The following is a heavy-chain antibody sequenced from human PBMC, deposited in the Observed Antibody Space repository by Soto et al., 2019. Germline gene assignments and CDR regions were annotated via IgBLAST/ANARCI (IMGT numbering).Heavy chain of an antibody. D-gene: IGHD1-26*01. V-gene: IGHV4-4*07. J-gene: IGHJ5*02. Sequence: KASETLSLTCTVSGGSISSYYWSWIRQPAGKGLEWIGRIYTSGSTNYNPSLKSRVTMSVDTSKNQFSLKLSSVTAADTAVYYCARDRSTSGSQRYNWFDPWGQGTLVTVSS. CDR2: IYTSGST. CDR3: ARDRSTSGSQRYNWFDP. CDR1: GGSISSYY.